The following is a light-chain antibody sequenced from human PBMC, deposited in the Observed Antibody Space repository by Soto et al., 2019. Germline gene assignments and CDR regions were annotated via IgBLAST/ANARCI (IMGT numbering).Light chain of an antibody. CDR1: QSVSNN. CDR3: QQYNNWPPIT. Sequence: EIMMTQSPATLSVSPGERATLSCRASQSVSNNLAWYQQKPGQAPRLLIYYASTRATGIPARFSGSGSGTVFTLTISSLQSEDFALYYCQQYNNWPPITFGQGTRLEIK. CDR2: YAS. J-gene: IGKJ5*01. V-gene: IGKV3-15*01.